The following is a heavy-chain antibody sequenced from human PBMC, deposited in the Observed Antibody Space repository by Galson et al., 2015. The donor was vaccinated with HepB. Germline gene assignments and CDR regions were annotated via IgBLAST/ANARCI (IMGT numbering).Heavy chain of an antibody. V-gene: IGHV3-30*18. J-gene: IGHJ6*03. CDR3: AKRASYHMDV. CDR2: ILYDGSDK. Sequence: SLRLSCAASGFTFSSSDMYWVRQAPGKGLEWVAVILYDGSDKYYADSVKGRFTISRDNSKDTLYLQVNSLRAEDTAVYYCAKRASYHMDVWGKGTTVTVSS. CDR1: GFTFSSSD.